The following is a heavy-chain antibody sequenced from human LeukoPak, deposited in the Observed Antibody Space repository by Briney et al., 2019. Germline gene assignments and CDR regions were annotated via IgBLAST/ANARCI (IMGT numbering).Heavy chain of an antibody. Sequence: AGGSLRLSCAASGFTFSSYAMHWVRQAPGKRLEWVAVISYDGSNKYYADSVKGRFTISRDNSKNTLYLQMNSLRAEDTAVYYCARGFLGGTDQYFDSWGQGTLVTVSS. CDR1: GFTFSSYA. CDR3: ARGFLGGTDQYFDS. V-gene: IGHV3-30*01. D-gene: IGHD6-19*01. CDR2: ISYDGSNK. J-gene: IGHJ4*02.